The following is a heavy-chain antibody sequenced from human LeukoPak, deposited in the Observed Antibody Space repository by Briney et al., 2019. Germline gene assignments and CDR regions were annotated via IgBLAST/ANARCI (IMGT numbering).Heavy chain of an antibody. J-gene: IGHJ4*02. D-gene: IGHD1-26*01. CDR2: IWYDGGNK. CDR3: ARMSGSHLDK. Sequence: PGGSLRLSCAASGFTFSSNGMHWVRQAAGNGLEWVAVIWYDGGNKYYADSVKGRFTISRDNSKNTLYLQMNSLRAEDTAVYYCARMSGSHLDKWGQGTLVTVSS. CDR1: GFTFSSNG. V-gene: IGHV3-33*01.